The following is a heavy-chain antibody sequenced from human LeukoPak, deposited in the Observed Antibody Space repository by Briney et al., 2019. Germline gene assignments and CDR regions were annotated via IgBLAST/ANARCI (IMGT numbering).Heavy chain of an antibody. CDR3: ARRYSSGWYVDYYYYYGMDV. V-gene: IGHV1-8*02. D-gene: IGHD6-19*01. CDR1: GYTFTSYG. Sequence: GASVKVSCKASGYTFTSYGISWVRQAPGQGLEWMGWMNPNSGNTGYAQKFQGRVTMTRNTSISTAYMELSSLRSEDTAVYYCARRYSSGWYVDYYYYYGMDVWGQGTTVTVSS. J-gene: IGHJ6*02. CDR2: MNPNSGNT.